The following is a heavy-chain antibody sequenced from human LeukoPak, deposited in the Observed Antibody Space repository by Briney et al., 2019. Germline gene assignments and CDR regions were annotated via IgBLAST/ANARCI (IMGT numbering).Heavy chain of an antibody. J-gene: IGHJ4*02. CDR2: ISYSGST. CDR3: ARRKGAVTGMGDFDY. Sequence: PSETLSLTCTVSSGSISGYYWSWIRQPPGKGREWMGNISYSGSTNYNPSLKSRVTISVDASKSQFSLKLTSMTVADTAVYYCARRKGAVTGMGDFDYWGQGTLVTVSS. V-gene: IGHV4-59*01. CDR1: SGSISGYY. D-gene: IGHD6-19*01.